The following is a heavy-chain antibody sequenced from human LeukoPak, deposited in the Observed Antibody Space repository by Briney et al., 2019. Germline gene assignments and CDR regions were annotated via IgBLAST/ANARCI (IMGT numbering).Heavy chain of an antibody. CDR1: GFTFSSYS. D-gene: IGHD1-26*01. CDR3: ARDLRYAGATTGY. CDR2: ISSSSSTI. V-gene: IGHV3-48*01. Sequence: PGGSLRLSCAASGFTFSSYSMNWVRQAPGKGLEWVSYISSSSSTIYYADSVKGRFTISRDIAKNSLYLQMNSLRAEDTAVYYCARDLRYAGATTGYWGQGTLVTVSS. J-gene: IGHJ4*02.